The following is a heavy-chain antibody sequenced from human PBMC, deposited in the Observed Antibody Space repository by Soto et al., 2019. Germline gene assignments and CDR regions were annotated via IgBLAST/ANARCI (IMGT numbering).Heavy chain of an antibody. CDR3: ARLASIAARSPSYYFDY. D-gene: IGHD6-6*01. V-gene: IGHV3-33*01. J-gene: IGHJ4*02. Sequence: GGSLRLSCAASGFTFSSYGMHWVRQAPGKGLEWVAVIWYDGSNKYYADSVKGRFTISRDNSKNTLYLQMNSLRAEDTAVYYCARLASIAARSPSYYFDYWGQGTLVTVSS. CDR1: GFTFSSYG. CDR2: IWYDGSNK.